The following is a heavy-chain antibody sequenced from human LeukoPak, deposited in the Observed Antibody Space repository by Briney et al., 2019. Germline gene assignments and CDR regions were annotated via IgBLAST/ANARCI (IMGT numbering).Heavy chain of an antibody. CDR1: GFTFSSYA. Sequence: GGSLRLSCAASGFTFSSYAMSWIRQAPGKGLEWVSAISGSGGSTYYADSVKGRFTISRDNSKNTLYLQMNSLRAEDTAVYYCAKDVDVVVTAGFDYWGQGTLVTVPS. V-gene: IGHV3-23*01. J-gene: IGHJ4*02. D-gene: IGHD2-21*02. CDR2: ISGSGGST. CDR3: AKDVDVVVTAGFDY.